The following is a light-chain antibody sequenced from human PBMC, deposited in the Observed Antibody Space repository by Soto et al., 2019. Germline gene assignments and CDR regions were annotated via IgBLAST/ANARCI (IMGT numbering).Light chain of an antibody. V-gene: IGKV3-20*01. J-gene: IGKJ1*01. CDR3: QQYLITPWT. CDR1: QSVSSY. CDR2: GAS. Sequence: EIVLTQSPATLSLSPGERATLSCRASQSVSSYLAWYQQKPGQAPRLLIYGASSRATGTPGRFSGSGSGTDFTHTIGRLEPEDFAVYYCQQYLITPWTFGQGTKVDIK.